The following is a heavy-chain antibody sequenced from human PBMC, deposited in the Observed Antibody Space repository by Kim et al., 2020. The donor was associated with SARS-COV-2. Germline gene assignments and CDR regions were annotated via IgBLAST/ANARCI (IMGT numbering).Heavy chain of an antibody. V-gene: IGHV4-38-2*02. J-gene: IGHJ4*02. CDR1: GYSISSGYY. CDR2: IYHSGST. Sequence: SETLSLTCTVSGYSISSGYYWGWIRQPPGKGLEWIGSIYHSGSTYYNPSLKSRVTISVDTSKNQFSLKLSSVTAADTAVYYCARDLFAYGDYLRFRGPFDYWGQGTLVTVSS. D-gene: IGHD4-17*01. CDR3: ARDLFAYGDYLRFRGPFDY.